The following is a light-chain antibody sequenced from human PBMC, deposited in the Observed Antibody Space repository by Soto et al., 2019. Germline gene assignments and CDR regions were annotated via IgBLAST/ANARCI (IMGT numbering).Light chain of an antibody. CDR3: CSYGGSYTPYV. J-gene: IGLJ1*01. Sequence: QSALTRPRSVSGSPGQSVTISCTGTSSDVGLYNYVSWYQQHPGKAPKLIIYDVSKRPSGVPDRFSGSKSGNTASLTISGLQAEDEGEYFCCSYGGSYTPYVFGTGTKLTVL. CDR1: SSDVGLYNY. V-gene: IGLV2-11*01. CDR2: DVS.